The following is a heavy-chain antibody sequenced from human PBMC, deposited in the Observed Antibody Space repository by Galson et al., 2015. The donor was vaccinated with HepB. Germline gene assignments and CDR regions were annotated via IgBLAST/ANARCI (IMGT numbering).Heavy chain of an antibody. CDR2: ISSDGSNK. Sequence: SLRLSCAASGFTFSIYAIHWVRQAPGKGLEWVALISSDGSNKYYADSVKGRFTISRDNAKNSLFLQINGLRAEDTAVYYCARVADADYGDHTHFDSWGQGSLVTVSS. J-gene: IGHJ4*02. CDR1: GFTFSIYA. D-gene: IGHD4-17*01. CDR3: ARVADADYGDHTHFDS. V-gene: IGHV3-30*04.